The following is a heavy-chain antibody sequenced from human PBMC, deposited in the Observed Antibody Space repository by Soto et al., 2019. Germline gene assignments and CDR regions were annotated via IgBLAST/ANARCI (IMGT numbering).Heavy chain of an antibody. Sequence: WWSLRLSCIASEFTFIRSFMGWFRQAPGKGLEWVANINQDGSGTYYVDSVKGRFTISRDNAKNSLYLQMNSLRAEDTAVYYCARYFRGSGRYFFDHWGQGTLVTVSS. CDR2: INQDGSGT. D-gene: IGHD6-19*01. J-gene: IGHJ4*02. CDR3: ARYFRGSGRYFFDH. CDR1: EFTFIRSF. V-gene: IGHV3-7*03.